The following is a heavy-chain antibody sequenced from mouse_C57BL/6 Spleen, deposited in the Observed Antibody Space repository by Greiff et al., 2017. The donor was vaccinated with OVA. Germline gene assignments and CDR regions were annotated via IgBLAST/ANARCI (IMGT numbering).Heavy chain of an antibody. CDR1: GFSLTSYG. J-gene: IGHJ3*01. CDR2: IWSGGST. Sequence: VQLQQSGPGLVQPSQSLSITCTVSGFSLTSYGVHWVRQSPGKGLEWLGVIWSGGSTDYNAAFISRLSISKDNSKSQVFFKMNSLQADDTAIYYCGRNFYYEYDAGFAYWGQGTLVTVSA. D-gene: IGHD2-4*01. V-gene: IGHV2-2*01. CDR3: GRNFYYEYDAGFAY.